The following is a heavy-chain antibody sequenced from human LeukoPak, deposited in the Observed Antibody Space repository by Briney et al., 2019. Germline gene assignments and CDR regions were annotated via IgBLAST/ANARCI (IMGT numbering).Heavy chain of an antibody. D-gene: IGHD5-12*01. V-gene: IGHV4-38-2*02. Sequence: SETLSLTCKVSGYSIGRDYYWAWLRQPPGKGLEWIGSIFHTGRTVYNPSYESRLTISMDTSKNEFFLRLNSVTAADTAVYFCARDGGYPTTDEGFDPWSLGTLVTVSS. CDR1: GYSIGRDYY. CDR2: IFHTGRT. J-gene: IGHJ5*02. CDR3: ARDGGYPTTDEGFDP.